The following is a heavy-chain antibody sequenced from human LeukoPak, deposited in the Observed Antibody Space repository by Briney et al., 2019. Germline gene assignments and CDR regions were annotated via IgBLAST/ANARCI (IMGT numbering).Heavy chain of an antibody. Sequence: PSETLSLTCTVSSGSITSGGKSWSWLRQPPGKGLEWLGNIFDNENTVYNPSLRSRLTISLDTSKSQFSLKLTSVTAADTAIYYCARVTLTTTARAFDIWGQGTMVTVSS. CDR2: IFDNENT. CDR1: SGSITSGGKS. CDR3: ARVTLTTTARAFDI. D-gene: IGHD1-14*01. J-gene: IGHJ3*02. V-gene: IGHV4-30-4*07.